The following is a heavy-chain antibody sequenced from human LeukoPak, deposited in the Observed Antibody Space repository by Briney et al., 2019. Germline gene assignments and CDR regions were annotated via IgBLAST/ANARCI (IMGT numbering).Heavy chain of an antibody. CDR3: ARAFWEFDYDY. CDR2: IYSSGKT. D-gene: IGHD3-3*01. CDR1: GGSISSGSYF. Sequence: PSQTLSLTCTVSGGSISSGSYFWHWIRQPAGTALEWIGRIYSSGKTNYNPSLKSRVIISVDTSKNQFSLKLSSVTAADTAVYYCARAFWEFDYDYWGQGTLVTVSS. J-gene: IGHJ4*02. V-gene: IGHV4-61*02.